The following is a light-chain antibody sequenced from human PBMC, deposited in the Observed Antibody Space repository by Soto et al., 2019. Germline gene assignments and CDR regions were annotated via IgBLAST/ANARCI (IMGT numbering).Light chain of an antibody. CDR3: AAWDDSLNGVV. V-gene: IGLV1-40*01. CDR2: GNS. CDR1: SSNIGAGYD. Sequence: QSVLTQPPSVSGAPGQRVTISCTGSSSNIGAGYDVHWYQQLPGTAPKLLIYGNSNRPSGVPDRFSGSKSGTSGSLAITGLQAEDEADYYCAAWDDSLNGVVFGGGTKVTVL. J-gene: IGLJ2*01.